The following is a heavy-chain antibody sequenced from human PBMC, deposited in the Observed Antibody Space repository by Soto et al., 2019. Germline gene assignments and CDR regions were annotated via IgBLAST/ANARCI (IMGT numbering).Heavy chain of an antibody. CDR1: GFTFSSYA. Sequence: EVQLLESGGGLVQPGGSLRLSCAASGFTFSSYAMRWVRQAPVKGLEWVSAISGSGDSTYYADSVKGRFTISRDNSKNTLYLQMNSLIAEYTAVYYCARRGSGSYYDYWGQGTLVTVSS. D-gene: IGHD1-26*01. CDR2: ISGSGDST. J-gene: IGHJ4*02. CDR3: ARRGSGSYYDY. V-gene: IGHV3-23*01.